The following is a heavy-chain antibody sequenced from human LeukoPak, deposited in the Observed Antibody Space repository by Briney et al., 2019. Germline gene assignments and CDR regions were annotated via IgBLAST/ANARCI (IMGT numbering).Heavy chain of an antibody. V-gene: IGHV1-69*06. CDR1: GGTFSSYA. Sequence: SVKVSCKASGGTFSSYAISWVRQAPGQGLEWMGGIIPIFGTANYAQKFQGRVTITADKSTSTAYMELSRLKSDDTAVYYCASLGIAVPGRDYFDYWGQGTLVTVSS. D-gene: IGHD6-19*01. CDR3: ASLGIAVPGRDYFDY. CDR2: IIPIFGTA. J-gene: IGHJ4*02.